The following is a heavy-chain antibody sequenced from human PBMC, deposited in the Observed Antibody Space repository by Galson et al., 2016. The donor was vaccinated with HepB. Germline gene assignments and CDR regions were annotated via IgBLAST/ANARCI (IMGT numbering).Heavy chain of an antibody. CDR3: ARHGTRSTGLYYHGMDV. Sequence: ATLSLTCTVSGGSITSSSYYWGWIRQPPGKGLEWIGTIYYSGSTYYNPSLKSRVTMSVDTSKNHFSLRLSYVTAADTAVYYCARHGTRSTGLYYHGMDVWGRGTTVTVSS. J-gene: IGHJ6*02. D-gene: IGHD1-14*01. V-gene: IGHV4-39*01. CDR1: GGSITSSSYY. CDR2: IYYSGST.